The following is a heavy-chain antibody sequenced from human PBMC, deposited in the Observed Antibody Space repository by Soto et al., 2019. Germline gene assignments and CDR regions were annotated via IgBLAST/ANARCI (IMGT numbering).Heavy chain of an antibody. Sequence: PSETLSLTCTVSGGSISTGGYYWSWIRQHPGKGLEWIGYIYYGGYTYYRPSLKSRLTISVDTSENQFSLKLSSVTAADTAVYYCASLKRGSWFDYWGQGTLVTVSS. CDR1: GGSISTGGYY. CDR2: IYYGGYT. D-gene: IGHD6-19*01. J-gene: IGHJ4*02. CDR3: ASLKRGSWFDY. V-gene: IGHV4-31*03.